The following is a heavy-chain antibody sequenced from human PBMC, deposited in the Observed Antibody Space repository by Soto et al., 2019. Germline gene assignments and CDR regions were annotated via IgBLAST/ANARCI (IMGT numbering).Heavy chain of an antibody. CDR2: ISYDGSNK. CDR3: LGGQNYFAS. D-gene: IGHD3-10*01. V-gene: IGHV3-30*03. J-gene: IGHJ4*02. Sequence: QVQLVESGGGVVQPGRSLRLSCAASGFPFTTYGMHWVREGPGKGLEWVAVISYDGSNKYYAESGKGRFTISRDNSKNALYMNMNSLRPEDTALYYCLGGQNYFASRGQGTLVTVSS. CDR1: GFPFTTYG.